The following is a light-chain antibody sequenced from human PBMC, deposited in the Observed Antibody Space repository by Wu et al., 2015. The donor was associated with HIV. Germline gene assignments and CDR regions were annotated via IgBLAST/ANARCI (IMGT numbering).Light chain of an antibody. CDR3: QQYGSSPPYS. CDR1: QMFSGGY. CDR2: GTS. Sequence: EIVLTQSPVTLSLSPGERATLSCRASQMFSGGYLAWYQLKPGQAPRLVIYGTSSSATGVPDRFSGSGSGTDFTLTISRLEPEDFAVYYCQQYGSSPPYSFGLGTKLE. V-gene: IGKV3-20*01. J-gene: IGKJ2*03.